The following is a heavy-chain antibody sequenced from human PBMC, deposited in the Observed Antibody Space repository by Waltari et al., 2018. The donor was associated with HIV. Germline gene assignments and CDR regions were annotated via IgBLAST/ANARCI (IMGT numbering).Heavy chain of an antibody. V-gene: IGHV3-30*18. Sequence: GSGGAVFRRGGPLWLPVGPSGFNFIFTTMTWARKAPGKGREWVAFISHDGTEKFYSDSVKGRFIISRDNSKKTLYLQMNSLRVEDTVMYFCAKIRHPGRGYRGYGLDSWGQGILATVSS. CDR3: AKIRHPGRGYRGYGLDS. D-gene: IGHD5-12*01. CDR1: GFNFIFTT. CDR2: ISHDGTEK. J-gene: IGHJ4*02.